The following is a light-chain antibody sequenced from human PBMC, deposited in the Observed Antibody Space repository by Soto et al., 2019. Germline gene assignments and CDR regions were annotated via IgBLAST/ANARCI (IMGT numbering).Light chain of an antibody. J-gene: IGKJ4*01. V-gene: IGKV1-5*03. Sequence: DIQMTQSPSTLSASVGDIVTITCQASQSISFWLAWYQQKPGKAPKLLIYKASSLEREVPSRFSGSGSGTEFTLTISRLQPEDFATYYCKHYNSYPLTFGGGTKVEIK. CDR3: KHYNSYPLT. CDR2: KAS. CDR1: QSISFW.